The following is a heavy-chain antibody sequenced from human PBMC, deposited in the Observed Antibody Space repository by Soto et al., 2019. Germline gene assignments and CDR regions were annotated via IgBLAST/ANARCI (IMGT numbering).Heavy chain of an antibody. CDR2: IYYSGST. Sequence: SGTLSLTCSVSGGSINSSSYFWGWVRQPPGKGLEWIGSIYYSGSTYYNPSLRSRVTISVDTSKNQFSLKLSSVTAADTAVFYCARHYSSGSRNWFDPWGQGTLVTVSS. CDR1: GGSINSSSYF. J-gene: IGHJ5*02. D-gene: IGHD6-19*01. V-gene: IGHV4-39*01. CDR3: ARHYSSGSRNWFDP.